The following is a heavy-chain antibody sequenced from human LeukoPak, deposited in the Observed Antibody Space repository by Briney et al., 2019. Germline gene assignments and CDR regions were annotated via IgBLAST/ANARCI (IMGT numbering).Heavy chain of an antibody. V-gene: IGHV4-39*07. J-gene: IGHJ4*02. D-gene: IGHD2-15*01. CDR1: GGSISSSSYY. CDR3: ATAGYNGGSPFEY. Sequence: SETLSLTCTVSGGSISSSSYYWGWIRQPPGKGLEWIGSIYYSGSTYYNPSLKSRVTISVDTSKNQFSLKLTSVTAADRAVYYCATAGYNGGSPFEYWGQGTLVTASS. CDR2: IYYSGST.